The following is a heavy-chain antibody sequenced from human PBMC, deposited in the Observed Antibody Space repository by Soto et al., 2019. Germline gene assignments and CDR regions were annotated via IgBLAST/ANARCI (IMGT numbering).Heavy chain of an antibody. J-gene: IGHJ4*02. CDR1: GGTFSSYA. Sequence: QVQLVQSGAEVKKPGSSVKVSCKASGGTFSSYAISWVRQAPGQGLEWMGGIIPIFGTANYAQKFQGRVTITADESTSTAYMDLSSLRSEDTAVYYCAGLTPDYGGNSNFDYWGQGTLVTVSS. V-gene: IGHV1-69*01. D-gene: IGHD4-17*01. CDR3: AGLTPDYGGNSNFDY. CDR2: IIPIFGTA.